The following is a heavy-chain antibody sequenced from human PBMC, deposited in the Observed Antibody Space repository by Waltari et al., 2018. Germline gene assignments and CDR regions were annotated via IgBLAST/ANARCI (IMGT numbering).Heavy chain of an antibody. CDR1: GGTFSSYA. Sequence: QVQLVQSGAEVKKPGSSVKVSCKASGGTFSSYAISWMRPAPGQGLEWMGGIIPIFGTANYAQKFQGRVTITADESTSTAYMELSSLRSEDTAVYYCARGEYGGYVVSFGHFDYWGQGTLVTVSS. J-gene: IGHJ4*02. CDR2: IIPIFGTA. V-gene: IGHV1-69*12. D-gene: IGHD5-12*01. CDR3: ARGEYGGYVVSFGHFDY.